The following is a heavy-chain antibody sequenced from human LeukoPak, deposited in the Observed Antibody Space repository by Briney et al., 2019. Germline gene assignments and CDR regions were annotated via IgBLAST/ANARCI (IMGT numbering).Heavy chain of an antibody. D-gene: IGHD5-18*01. Sequence: SGTLSLTCTVSGGSISSGDYYWSWIRQHPGKGLEWIGCSCLSDITYYNPSLKSRVIITLDTSKNQFSLKLSSGTSAASAGCYCARETGGGDSYGVWGQGTLVTVSS. CDR1: GGSISSGDYY. V-gene: IGHV4-31*03. CDR3: ARETGGGDSYGV. J-gene: IGHJ4*02. CDR2: SCLSDIT.